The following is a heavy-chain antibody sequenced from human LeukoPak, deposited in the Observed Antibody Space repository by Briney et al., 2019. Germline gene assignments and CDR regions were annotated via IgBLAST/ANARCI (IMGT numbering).Heavy chain of an antibody. D-gene: IGHD3-9*01. J-gene: IGHJ4*02. CDR2: IWDDGSNK. CDR1: GFTFSSYG. Sequence: PGRSLRLSCAASGFTFSSYGMHWVRQAPGKGLGWVAVIWDDGSNKYYADSVKGRFTISRDNSKNTLYLQMNSLRAEDTAVYYCAKISAVNYDILTGYPRQENTFDYWGQGTLVTVSS. V-gene: IGHV3-33*06. CDR3: AKISAVNYDILTGYPRQENTFDY.